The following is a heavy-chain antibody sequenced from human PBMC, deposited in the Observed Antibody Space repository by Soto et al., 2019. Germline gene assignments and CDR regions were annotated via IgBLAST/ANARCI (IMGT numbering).Heavy chain of an antibody. CDR2: ISAAGDP. V-gene: IGHV3-13*05. CDR1: GFTFRNYD. CDR3: ARTDRDFYGLDV. Sequence: EVQLVESGGGLVQPGGSLRLSCEASGFTFRNYDMHWVRQGTGKGLEWVSGISAAGDPDYADSVEGRFTISRENAQNSFFLQMNSLRVGDTAVYYCARTDRDFYGLDVWGQGTTLMVSS. J-gene: IGHJ6*02.